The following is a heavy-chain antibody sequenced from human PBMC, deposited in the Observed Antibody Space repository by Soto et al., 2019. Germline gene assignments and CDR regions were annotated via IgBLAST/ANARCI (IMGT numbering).Heavy chain of an antibody. CDR1: GGSISSGDYY. V-gene: IGHV4-30-4*01. J-gene: IGHJ4*02. CDR3: ARGRGVLTGYYDY. Sequence: PSETLSLTCTVSGGSISSGDYYWSWIRQPPGKGLXWIXXXXYXGXTXXXXXXKSRVTISVDTSKNQFSLKLSSVTAADTAVYYCARGRGVLTGYYDYWGQGTPVTSPQ. CDR2: XXYXGXT. D-gene: IGHD3-9*01.